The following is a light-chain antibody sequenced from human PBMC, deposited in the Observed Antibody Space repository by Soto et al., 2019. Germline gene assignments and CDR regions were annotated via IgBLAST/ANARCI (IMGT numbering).Light chain of an antibody. J-gene: IGKJ1*01. CDR2: AAS. CDR1: QRISSNY. CDR3: QDYGSSPQT. Sequence: VLTRSPGTLSLAAGERVTLSCRASQRISSNYLGWYQQKPGQAPRLLIYAASSRATGIPDRFSGSGSGTDFTLTITSLEPEDFAVYYCQDYGSSPQTFGQGTKVDI. V-gene: IGKV3-20*01.